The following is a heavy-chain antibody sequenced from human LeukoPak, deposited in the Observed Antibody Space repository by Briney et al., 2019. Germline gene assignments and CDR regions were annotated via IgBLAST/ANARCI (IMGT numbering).Heavy chain of an antibody. CDR3: ARGQYYYDSSGYYRFDY. V-gene: IGHV5-10-1*01. Sequence: GESLKISCQGSGYSFTSYWISWVRQMPGKGLEWMGRIDPSDSYTNYSPSFQGHVTISADKSISTAYLQWSSLKASDTAMYYCARGQYYYDSSGYYRFDYWGQGTLVTVSS. J-gene: IGHJ4*02. CDR2: IDPSDSYT. CDR1: GYSFTSYW. D-gene: IGHD3-22*01.